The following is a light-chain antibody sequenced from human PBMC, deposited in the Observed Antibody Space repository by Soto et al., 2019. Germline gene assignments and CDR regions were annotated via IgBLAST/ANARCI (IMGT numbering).Light chain of an antibody. CDR1: SIDVGGYNY. CDR2: EVS. Sequence: QSVLTQPASVSGSPGQSITISCTGTSIDVGGYNYVSWYQQHPGKAPKLVIYEVSIRPSGVSNRFSGSKSGNTASLTISGLQAEDEADYYCSSYTSSSTLVIFGGGTKLTVL. CDR3: SSYTSSSTLVI. V-gene: IGLV2-14*01. J-gene: IGLJ2*01.